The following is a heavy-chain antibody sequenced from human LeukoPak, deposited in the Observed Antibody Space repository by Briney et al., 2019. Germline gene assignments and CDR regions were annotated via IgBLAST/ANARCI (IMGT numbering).Heavy chain of an antibody. Sequence: SETLSLTCTVPGGSLSSYYWSWIRQPPEEGLEWIGYIYYSGSTNYNPSLKSRVTISVDTSKNQFSLKLSSVTAADTAVYYCARSSRSWAYYFDYWGQGTLVTVSS. CDR2: IYYSGST. V-gene: IGHV4-59*01. J-gene: IGHJ4*02. CDR1: GGSLSSYY. D-gene: IGHD6-13*01. CDR3: ARSSRSWAYYFDY.